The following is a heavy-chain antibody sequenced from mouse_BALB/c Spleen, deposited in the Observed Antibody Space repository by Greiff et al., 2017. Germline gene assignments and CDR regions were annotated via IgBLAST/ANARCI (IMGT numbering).Heavy chain of an antibody. CDR1: GYTFTSYW. D-gene: IGHD2-2*01. CDR2: IYPGDGDT. Sequence: VQLQQSGTVLARPGASVKMSCKASGYTFTSYWMHWVKQRPGQGLEWIGAIYPGDGDTRYTQKFKGKATLTADKSSSTAYMQLSSLASEDSAVYYCARWGYDPWFAYWGQGTLVTVSA. V-gene: IGHV1-87*01. CDR3: ARWGYDPWFAY. J-gene: IGHJ3*01.